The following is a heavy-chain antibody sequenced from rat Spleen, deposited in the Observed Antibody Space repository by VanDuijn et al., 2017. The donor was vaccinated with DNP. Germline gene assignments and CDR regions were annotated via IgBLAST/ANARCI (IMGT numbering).Heavy chain of an antibody. J-gene: IGHJ3*01. CDR3: AASYSSTWFSY. CDR2: ITSSGGSI. D-gene: IGHD1-2*01. Sequence: EVQLVESGGDLVQPGRSLKLSCVASGFTFSNYWMTWIRQVPGRGLEWVASITSSGGSIYYPDSVKGRFTISRDDAKNTLYLQMNSLRSEDTATYYCAASYSSTWFSYWGQGTLVTVSS. CDR1: GFTFSNYW. V-gene: IGHV5-31*01.